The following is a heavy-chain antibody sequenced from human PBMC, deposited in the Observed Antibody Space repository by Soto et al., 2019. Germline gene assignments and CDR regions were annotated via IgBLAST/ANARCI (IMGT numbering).Heavy chain of an antibody. Sequence: QVQLVQSGAEVKKPGASVKVSCKASGYTFTSYDINWVRQATGQGLEWMGWMNPNSGNTGYAQKFQGRVTMTSNTSISTAYMELGSLRSEDTAVYYCARDDTYYYGSGSYYPSWGQGTLVTVSS. V-gene: IGHV1-8*01. CDR2: MNPNSGNT. J-gene: IGHJ4*02. D-gene: IGHD3-10*01. CDR1: GYTFTSYD. CDR3: ARDDTYYYGSGSYYPS.